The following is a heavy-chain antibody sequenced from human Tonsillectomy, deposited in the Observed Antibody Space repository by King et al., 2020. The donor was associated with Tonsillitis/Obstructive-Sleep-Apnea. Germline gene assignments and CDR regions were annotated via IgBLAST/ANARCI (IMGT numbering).Heavy chain of an antibody. D-gene: IGHD3-3*01. V-gene: IGHV3-23*04. CDR2: ISVTGYTS. J-gene: IGHJ4*02. Sequence: VQLVESGGGLVQPGGSLRLSGAASGFIFSDYAVMWVRQAPGKGMEWVSAISVTGYTSYYAESVRGRFTISRDNSKNTLYLQMNSLRAEDTAVYFCAKVGVFGVVITSFFDYWGQGILVTVSS. CDR1: GFIFSDYA. CDR3: AKVGVFGVVITSFFDY.